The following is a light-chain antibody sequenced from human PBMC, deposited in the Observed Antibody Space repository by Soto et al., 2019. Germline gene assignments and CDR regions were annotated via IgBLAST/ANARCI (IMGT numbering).Light chain of an antibody. V-gene: IGLV2-14*01. Sequence: QSVLTQPASVSGSPGQSITISCTGTSSDVGGYNYVSWYQQHPGKAPKLMIYDVSNRPSGVSNRFSGSKSGNTASLTISGLQAEDEADYYSSSYTSSSTRGVFGGGTKLTVL. CDR1: SSDVGGYNY. J-gene: IGLJ2*01. CDR3: SSYTSSSTRGV. CDR2: DVS.